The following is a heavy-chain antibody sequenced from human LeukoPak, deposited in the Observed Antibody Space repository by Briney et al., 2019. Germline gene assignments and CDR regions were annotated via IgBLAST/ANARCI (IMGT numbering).Heavy chain of an antibody. CDR1: GGTFSSYA. V-gene: IGHV1-69*13. CDR3: ARVGITMVRGVFSPLGY. CDR2: IIPIFGTA. D-gene: IGHD3-10*01. J-gene: IGHJ4*02. Sequence: ASVKVSCKASGGTFSSYAISWVRQAPGQGLEWMRGIIPIFGTANYAQKFQGRVTITADESTSTAYMELSSLRSDDTAVYYCARVGITMVRGVFSPLGYWGQGTLVTVSS.